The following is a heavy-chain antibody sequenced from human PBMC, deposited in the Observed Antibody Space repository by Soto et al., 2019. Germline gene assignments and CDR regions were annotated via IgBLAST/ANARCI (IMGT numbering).Heavy chain of an antibody. J-gene: IGHJ3*02. CDR2: MSEDGSNK. V-gene: IGHV3-30*03. Sequence: QVQLVESGGGVVQPGRSLRLSCATSGFTFSTYVMHWVRQAPGKGLEWVALMSEDGSNKYYADSVKGRFTISIDNSKDLLYLQMNRLRAEDTAVYYCATPLGSGYADAFDIWGQGTMVTVSS. CDR3: ATPLGSGYADAFDI. CDR1: GFTFSTYV. D-gene: IGHD3-3*01.